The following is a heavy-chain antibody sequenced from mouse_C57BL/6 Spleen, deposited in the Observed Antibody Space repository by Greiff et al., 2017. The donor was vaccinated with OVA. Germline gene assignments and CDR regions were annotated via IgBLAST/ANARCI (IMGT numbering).Heavy chain of an antibody. D-gene: IGHD2-5*01. Sequence: QVQLKQSGPELVKPGASVKISCKASGYAFSSSWMNWVKQRPGKGLEWIGRIYPGDGDTNYNGKFKGKATLTADKSSSTAYMQLSSLTSEDSAVYFCARQSNLDWFAYWGQGTLVTVSA. CDR3: ARQSNLDWFAY. V-gene: IGHV1-82*01. CDR1: GYAFSSSW. J-gene: IGHJ3*01. CDR2: IYPGDGDT.